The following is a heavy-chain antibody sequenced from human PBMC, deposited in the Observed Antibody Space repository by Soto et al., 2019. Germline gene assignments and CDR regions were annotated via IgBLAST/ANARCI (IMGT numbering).Heavy chain of an antibody. J-gene: IGHJ4*02. D-gene: IGHD4-17*01. CDR3: AHAGDYDLLTFDH. CDR1: GFSLSTYHMG. V-gene: IGHV2-5*02. CDR2: IYWDDDK. Sequence: QITLKESGPTLVRPAQPLTLTCDFSGFSLSTYHMGVAWIRQPPGKALEWLALIYWDDDKRYSPSLKDRLAISKDTSSNHVVLTITIIGPGDSATYFCAHAGDYDLLTFDHWGPGTLVTVSS.